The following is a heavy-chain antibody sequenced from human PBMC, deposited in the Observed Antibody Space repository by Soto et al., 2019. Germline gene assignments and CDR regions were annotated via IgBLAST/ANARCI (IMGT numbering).Heavy chain of an antibody. CDR3: ASSRLYYYGMDV. CDR2: IYYSGST. CDR1: GGSISSGGYY. Sequence: SETLFLTCTVSGGSISSGGYYWSWIRQHPGKGLEWIGYIYYSGSTYYNPSLKSRVTISVDTSKNQFSLKLSSVTAADTAVYYCASSRLYYYGMDVWGQGTTVTVSS. D-gene: IGHD4-17*01. V-gene: IGHV4-31*03. J-gene: IGHJ6*02.